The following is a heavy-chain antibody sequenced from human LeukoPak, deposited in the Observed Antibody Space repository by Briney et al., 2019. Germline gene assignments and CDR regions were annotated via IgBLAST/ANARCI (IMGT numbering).Heavy chain of an antibody. D-gene: IGHD3-22*01. J-gene: IGHJ4*02. CDR2: INPNSGGT. CDR1: GYTFTGYY. V-gene: IGHV1-2*02. Sequence: ASVKVSCKASGYTFTGYYMQWVRQAPGQGLEWMGWINPNSGGTNYAQKFQGRVTMTRDTSISTAYMELSRLRSDDTAVYYCARDTPQYWYYYDSSGYAYFDYWGQGTLVTVSS. CDR3: ARDTPQYWYYYDSSGYAYFDY.